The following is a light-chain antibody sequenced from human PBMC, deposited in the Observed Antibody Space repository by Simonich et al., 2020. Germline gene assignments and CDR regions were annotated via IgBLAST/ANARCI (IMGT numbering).Light chain of an antibody. CDR2: WAS. CDR3: QQYYSTPPA. V-gene: IGKV4-1*01. Sequence: DIVMTRSPDSLAVSLGERATINCKSSQSVLYSSNNKNYLAWYQQKPGQPPKRLIYWASTREARVPDRFIGSGSGTDFTLTISSLQAEDVEVYYCQQYYSTPPAFGQGTKLEIK. CDR1: QSVLYSSNNKNY. J-gene: IGKJ2*01.